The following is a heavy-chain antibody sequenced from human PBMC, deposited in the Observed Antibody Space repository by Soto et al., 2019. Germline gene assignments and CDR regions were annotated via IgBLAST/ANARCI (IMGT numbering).Heavy chain of an antibody. J-gene: IGHJ4*02. D-gene: IGHD3-22*01. CDR2: IYYSGST. CDR1: GGSISSSSYY. Sequence: KTSQTMSLTCTVSGGSISSSSYYWGWIRQPPGKGLEWIGSIYYSGSTYYNPSLKSRVTISVDTSKNQFSLKLSSVTAGDTAVYYCARLGDYYDSSGYLFLDYWGQGTLVTVSS. V-gene: IGHV4-39*01. CDR3: ARLGDYYDSSGYLFLDY.